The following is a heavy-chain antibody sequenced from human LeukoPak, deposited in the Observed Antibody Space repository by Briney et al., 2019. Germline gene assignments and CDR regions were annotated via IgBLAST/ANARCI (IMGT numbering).Heavy chain of an antibody. D-gene: IGHD2-2*01. J-gene: IGHJ6*03. Sequence: SETLSLTCTVSGGSISSDSYYWSWIRQPAGKGLEWIGRIYTSGSTNYNPSLKSRVTISVDTSKNQFSLKLSSVTAADTAVYYCARQLGYCSSTSCYHMDVWGKGTTVTVSS. CDR2: IYTSGST. V-gene: IGHV4-61*02. CDR3: ARQLGYCSSTSCYHMDV. CDR1: GGSISSDSYY.